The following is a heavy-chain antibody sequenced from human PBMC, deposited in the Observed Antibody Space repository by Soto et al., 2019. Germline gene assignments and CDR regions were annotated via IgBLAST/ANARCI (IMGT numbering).Heavy chain of an antibody. Sequence: PSETLSLTCAVSGGSISSGGYSWSWIRQPPGKGLEWIGYIYHSGSTYYNPSLKSRVTISVDRSKNQFSLKLSSVTAADTAVYYCARDGSGSYSNWFDPWGQGTLVT. CDR1: GGSISSGGYS. J-gene: IGHJ5*02. D-gene: IGHD3-10*01. CDR3: ARDGSGSYSNWFDP. CDR2: IYHSGST. V-gene: IGHV4-30-2*01.